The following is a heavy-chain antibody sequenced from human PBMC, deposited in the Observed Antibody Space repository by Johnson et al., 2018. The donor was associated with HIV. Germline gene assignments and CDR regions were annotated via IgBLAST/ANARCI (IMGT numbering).Heavy chain of an antibody. V-gene: IGHV3-30*04. CDR3: ARVRGGTGHGAFDI. CDR2: ISYDASNK. CDR1: AFTFSSYA. J-gene: IGHJ3*02. Sequence: QEKLVESGGGVVQPGRSLRLSCAASAFTFSSYAMHWFRQAPGKGLEWVAVISYDASNKYYADSVKGRFTISRDNSKNTLYLQMNSLRTEDTAVYYCARVRGGTGHGAFDIWGQGTMVTVSS.